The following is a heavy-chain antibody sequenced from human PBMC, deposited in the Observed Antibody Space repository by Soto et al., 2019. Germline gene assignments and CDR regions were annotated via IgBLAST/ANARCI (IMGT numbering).Heavy chain of an antibody. Sequence: PGGSLRLSCAASGFTFSSYSMNWVRQAPGKGLEWVSSISSSSSYIYYADSVKGRFTISRDNAKNSLYLQMNSLRAEDTAVYYCARVATTQIYYYGMDVWRQGTTVTVYS. D-gene: IGHD5-12*01. CDR3: ARVATTQIYYYGMDV. CDR1: GFTFSSYS. V-gene: IGHV3-21*01. J-gene: IGHJ6*02. CDR2: ISSSSSYI.